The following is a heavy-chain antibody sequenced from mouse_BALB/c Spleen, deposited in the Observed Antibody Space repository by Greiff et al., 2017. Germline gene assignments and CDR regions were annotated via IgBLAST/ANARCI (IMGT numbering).Heavy chain of an antibody. CDR3: TRPTARFAY. Sequence: DVHLVESGGGLVQPGGSMKLSCVASGFTFSNYWMNWVRQSPEKGLEWVAEIRLKSNNYATHYAESVKGRFTISRDDSKSSVYLQMNNLRAEDTGIYYCTRPTARFAYWGQGTLVTVSA. J-gene: IGHJ3*01. D-gene: IGHD3-2*01. CDR1: GFTFSNYW. CDR2: IRLKSNNYAT. V-gene: IGHV6-6*02.